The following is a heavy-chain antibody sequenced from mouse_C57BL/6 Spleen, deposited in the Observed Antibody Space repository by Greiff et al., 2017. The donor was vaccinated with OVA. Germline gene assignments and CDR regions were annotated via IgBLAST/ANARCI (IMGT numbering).Heavy chain of an antibody. CDR2: IDHSDSYT. D-gene: IGHD2-1*01. CDR1: GYTFTSYW. V-gene: IGHV1-50*01. Sequence: VQLQQPGAELVKPGASVKLSCKASGYTFTSYWMQWVKQRPGQGLEWIGEIDHSDSYTNYNQKFKGKATLTVDTSSSTAYMQLSSLTSEDSAVYYCARRDYYGNYGYYAMDYWGQGTSVTVSS. J-gene: IGHJ4*01. CDR3: ARRDYYGNYGYYAMDY.